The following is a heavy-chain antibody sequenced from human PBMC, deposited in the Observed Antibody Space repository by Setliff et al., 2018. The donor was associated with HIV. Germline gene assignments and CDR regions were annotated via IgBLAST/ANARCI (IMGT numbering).Heavy chain of an antibody. D-gene: IGHD4-17*01. Sequence: ASVKVSCKAPGDTFTGYYMHWVRQAPGQGLEWMGGIIPMFDTANYADSVKGRFTISRDNAKNSLYLQMNSLRAEDTAVYYCARDSNDYGDYILDYWGQGTLVTVSS. CDR1: GDTFTGYY. J-gene: IGHJ4*02. CDR2: IIPMFDTA. CDR3: ARDSNDYGDYILDY. V-gene: IGHV1-46*04.